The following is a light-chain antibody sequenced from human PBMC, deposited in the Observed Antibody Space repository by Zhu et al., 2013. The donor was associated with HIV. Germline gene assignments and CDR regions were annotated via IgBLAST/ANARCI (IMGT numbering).Light chain of an antibody. CDR3: QQYSSDSRS. J-gene: IGKJ1*01. V-gene: IGKV1-5*01. Sequence: DIQMTQSPSTLSAFVGDTVTITCRASQDVSRWVAWYQQKPGRAPDLLIYGISNLAGGVSSRFSGSGSGTVFSLTINRLQAEDFAVYYCQQYSSDSRSFAQGTRVDVK. CDR2: GIS. CDR1: QDVSRW.